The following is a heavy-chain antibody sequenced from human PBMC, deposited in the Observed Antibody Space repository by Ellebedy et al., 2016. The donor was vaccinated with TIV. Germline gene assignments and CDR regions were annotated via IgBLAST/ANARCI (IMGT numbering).Heavy chain of an antibody. J-gene: IGHJ4*02. Sequence: GESLKISCVVSGFTFGDYAMGWFRQAPGKGLEWVGFTRSKVYGGTTEYAASVKGSFTISRDESKGIAFLQMNSLETEDTAVYYCSARYGGYDFWGQGTLVTVSS. V-gene: IGHV3-49*03. CDR1: GFTFGDYA. CDR3: SARYGGYDF. D-gene: IGHD5-12*01. CDR2: TRSKVYGGTT.